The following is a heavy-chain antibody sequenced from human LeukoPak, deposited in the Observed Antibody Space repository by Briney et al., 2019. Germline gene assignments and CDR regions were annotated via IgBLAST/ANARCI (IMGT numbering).Heavy chain of an antibody. V-gene: IGHV3-7*03. Sequence: GGSLRLSCAASGFTFSSYWMSWVRQAPGKGLEWVANIKQDGSEKYYVDSVKGRLTISRDNAKNSLYLQMNSLRAEDTAVYYCAREVGEIAVAGMGASDYWGQGTLVTVSS. D-gene: IGHD6-19*01. CDR1: GFTFSSYW. CDR2: IKQDGSEK. J-gene: IGHJ4*02. CDR3: AREVGEIAVAGMGASDY.